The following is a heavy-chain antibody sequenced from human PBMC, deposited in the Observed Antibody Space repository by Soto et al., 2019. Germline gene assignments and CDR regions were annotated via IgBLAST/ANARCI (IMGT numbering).Heavy chain of an antibody. Sequence: GESLKISCKGSGYSFTSYWISWVRQMPGKGLEWMGRIEPSDSYTNYSPSFQGHVPISADKSISTAYLQWSSLKASDTAMYYCARHGPGTTGTVDYWGQGTLVTVSS. V-gene: IGHV5-10-1*01. CDR2: IEPSDSYT. CDR3: ARHGPGTTGTVDY. D-gene: IGHD1-1*01. CDR1: GYSFTSYW. J-gene: IGHJ4*02.